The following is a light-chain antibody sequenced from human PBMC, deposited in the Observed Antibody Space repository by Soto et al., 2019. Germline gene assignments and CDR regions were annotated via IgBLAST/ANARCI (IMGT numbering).Light chain of an antibody. CDR3: QHWNDYSWT. Sequence: DIHMTQSPSTRFASVGDRVTITCRASQRFSIGLAGYQQKPGKALNLLIYKTSSLETGVPSRFSGSGSGTEFTLTISSLQPDDFATYYCQHWNDYSWTFGQGTKVEVK. V-gene: IGKV1-5*03. CDR2: KTS. CDR1: QRFSIG. J-gene: IGKJ1*01.